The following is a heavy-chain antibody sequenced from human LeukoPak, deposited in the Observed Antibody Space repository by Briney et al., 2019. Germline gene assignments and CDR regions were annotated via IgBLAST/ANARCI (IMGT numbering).Heavy chain of an antibody. Sequence: GGSLRLSCAASGFTFSSYAMHWVRQAPGKGLEWVAVISYDGNNKYYADSVKGRFTISGDNSKNTLYLQMNSLRAEDTAVYYCARDPLEGVCSSTSCPYYFDYWGQGTLVTVSS. V-gene: IGHV3-30-3*01. CDR1: GFTFSSYA. D-gene: IGHD2-2*01. CDR2: ISYDGNNK. J-gene: IGHJ4*02. CDR3: ARDPLEGVCSSTSCPYYFDY.